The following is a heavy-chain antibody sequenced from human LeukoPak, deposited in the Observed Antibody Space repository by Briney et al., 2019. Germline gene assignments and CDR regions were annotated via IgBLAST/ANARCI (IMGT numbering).Heavy chain of an antibody. V-gene: IGHV3-21*01. J-gene: IGHJ6*03. Sequence: PGGSLRLSCAASNFIFGNYTMNWVRQAPGKGLEWVSSISGGSRSIYYADSLKGRFTTSRDNVKNSLFLQMNSLRAEDTAVYYCARGTGAMDVWGKGTTVTVSS. CDR2: ISGGSRSI. CDR3: ARGTGAMDV. CDR1: NFIFGNYT. D-gene: IGHD1-1*01.